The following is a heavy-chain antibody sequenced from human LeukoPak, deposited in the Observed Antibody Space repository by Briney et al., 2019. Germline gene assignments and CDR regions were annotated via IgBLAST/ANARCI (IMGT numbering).Heavy chain of an antibody. J-gene: IGHJ6*03. CDR3: ARAGSYYYMDV. D-gene: IGHD1-1*01. CDR1: GFTFTSYG. CDR2: IDAYNGNT. Sequence: GASVKVSCKASGFTFTSYGISWVRQAPGQGLEWMGWIDAYNGNTNYAQKLQGRVTMTTDTSTTTAYMELRSLRLDDTAVYYCARAGSYYYMDVWGKGTTVTVSS. V-gene: IGHV1-18*01.